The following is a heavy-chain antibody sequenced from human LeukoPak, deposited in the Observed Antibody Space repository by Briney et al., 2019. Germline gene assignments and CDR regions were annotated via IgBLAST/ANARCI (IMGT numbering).Heavy chain of an antibody. Sequence: SETLSLTCTISGASTTNYYWNWIRQPAGKGLEWIGRIYSSGATNYNPSLKSRVAMSIDNYNSQFSLKLSSVTAADTAVYYCVRDESSGSYVWFDPWGQGTLVIVSS. CDR2: IYSSGAT. V-gene: IGHV4-4*07. J-gene: IGHJ5*02. CDR1: GASTTNYY. D-gene: IGHD1-26*01. CDR3: VRDESSGSYVWFDP.